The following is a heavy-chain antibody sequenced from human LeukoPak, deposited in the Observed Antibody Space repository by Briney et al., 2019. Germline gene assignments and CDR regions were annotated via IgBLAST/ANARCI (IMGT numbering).Heavy chain of an antibody. CDR1: GFTVSSNY. CDR3: AKDWYYYDSSGYYPFDY. CDR2: IYSGGST. J-gene: IGHJ4*02. V-gene: IGHV3-53*01. D-gene: IGHD3-22*01. Sequence: PGGSLRLSCAASGFTVSSNYMSWVRQAPGKGLEWVSVIYSGGSTYYADSVKGRFTISRDNSKNTLYLQMNSLRAEDTAVYYCAKDWYYYDSSGYYPFDYWGQGTLVTVSS.